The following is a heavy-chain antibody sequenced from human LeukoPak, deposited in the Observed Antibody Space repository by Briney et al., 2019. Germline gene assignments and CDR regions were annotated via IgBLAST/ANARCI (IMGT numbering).Heavy chain of an antibody. J-gene: IGHJ4*02. D-gene: IGHD6-19*01. CDR1: GFTSGVYA. V-gene: IGHV3-30-3*01. CDR3: ARDGSSGWTWYFDY. Sequence: PGGSLRLSCVASGFTSGVYAMSWVRQAPGKGLEWVAVISYDGSNKYYADSVKGRFTISRDNSKNTLYLQMNSLRAEDTAVYYCARDGSSGWTWYFDYWGQGTLVTVSS. CDR2: ISYDGSNK.